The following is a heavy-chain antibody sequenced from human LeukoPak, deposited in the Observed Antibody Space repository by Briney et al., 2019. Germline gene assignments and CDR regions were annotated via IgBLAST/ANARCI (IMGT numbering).Heavy chain of an antibody. V-gene: IGHV3-53*01. Sequence: GGSLRLSCAASGFTVSSNYMSWVRQAPGKGLEWVSVMDSDGRTYYSDSVKGRFTISRDHSKNTLYLQMNSLRAEDTAVYYCASSTTVTNWGQGTLVTVSS. CDR2: MDSDGRT. D-gene: IGHD4-17*01. J-gene: IGHJ4*02. CDR1: GFTVSSNY. CDR3: ASSTTVTN.